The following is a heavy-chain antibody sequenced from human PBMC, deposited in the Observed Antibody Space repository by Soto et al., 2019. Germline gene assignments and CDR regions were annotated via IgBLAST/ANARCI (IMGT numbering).Heavy chain of an antibody. D-gene: IGHD2-15*01. V-gene: IGHV1-8*01. CDR2: MNPNSGNT. CDR1: GYTFTSYD. J-gene: IGHJ3*02. Sequence: ASVKVSCKASGYTFTSYDINWVRQATGQGLEWMGWMNPNSGNTGYAQKFQGRVTMTRNTSISTAYMELSSLRSEDTAVYYCARESKDIVVVVAADAFDIWGQGTMVTVSS. CDR3: ARESKDIVVVVAADAFDI.